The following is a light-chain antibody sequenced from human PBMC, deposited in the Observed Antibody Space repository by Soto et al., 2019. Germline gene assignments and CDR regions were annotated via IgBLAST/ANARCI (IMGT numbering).Light chain of an antibody. V-gene: IGLV2-14*01. CDR1: SXDVGGYNY. CDR3: SSYTRSSTRV. J-gene: IGLJ2*01. Sequence: QSALTQPASVSGSPGQSITISCTGTSXDVGGYNYVSWYQQHPGKAPKLMIYEVSNRPSGVSNRFSGSKSGNTASLTISGLQAEDEADYYCSSYTRSSTRVFGGGTKVTVL. CDR2: EVS.